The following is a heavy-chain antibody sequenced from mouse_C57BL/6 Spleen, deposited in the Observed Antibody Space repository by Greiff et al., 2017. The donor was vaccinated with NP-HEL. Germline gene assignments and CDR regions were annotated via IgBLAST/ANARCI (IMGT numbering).Heavy chain of an antibody. CDR2: ISYDGSN. J-gene: IGHJ2*01. Sequence: EVKLMESGPGLVKPSQSLSLTCSVTGYSITSGYYWNWIRQFPGNKLEWMGYISYDGSNNYNPSLKNRISITRDTSKNQFFLKLNSVTTEDTATYYCARIYYYGGYWGQGTTLTVSS. D-gene: IGHD1-1*01. V-gene: IGHV3-6*01. CDR3: ARIYYYGGY. CDR1: GYSITSGYY.